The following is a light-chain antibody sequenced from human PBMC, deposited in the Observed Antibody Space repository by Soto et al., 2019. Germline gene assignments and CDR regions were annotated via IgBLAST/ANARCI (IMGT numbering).Light chain of an antibody. CDR1: SSDVGNYNL. V-gene: IGLV2-23*02. CDR2: EVT. J-gene: IGLJ2*01. Sequence: QSALTQPASVSGSPGQSITISCTGTSSDVGNYNLVSWYQQHPGKAPKFMIYEVTKRPSGVSDRFSGSKSGNTASLTISGLKTEDEADYYCCSYAGSSTLVFGGGTKLTVL. CDR3: CSYAGSSTLV.